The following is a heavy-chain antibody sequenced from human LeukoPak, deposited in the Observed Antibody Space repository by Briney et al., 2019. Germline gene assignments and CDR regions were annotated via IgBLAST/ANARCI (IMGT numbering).Heavy chain of an antibody. CDR2: IIPILGIA. Sequence: SVKVSCKASGGTFSSYAISWVRQAPGQGLEWMGRIIPILGIANYAQKFQGRVTITADKSTSTAYMELSSLRSEDTAVYYCARDLNYGDYLNWFDPWGQGTLVTVSS. V-gene: IGHV1-69*04. CDR1: GGTFSSYA. D-gene: IGHD4-17*01. J-gene: IGHJ5*02. CDR3: ARDLNYGDYLNWFDP.